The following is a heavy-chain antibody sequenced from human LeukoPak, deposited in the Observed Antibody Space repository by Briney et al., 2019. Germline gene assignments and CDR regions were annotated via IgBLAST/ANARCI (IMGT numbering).Heavy chain of an antibody. CDR2: IYYSGST. CDR3: ARVYDFYAFDI. CDR1: GGSISSYY. V-gene: IGHV4-59*01. D-gene: IGHD3-3*01. Sequence: SSETLSLTCTVSGGSISSYYWSWIRQPPGKGLEWIGYIYYSGSTNYNPSLKSRVTISVDTSKNQFSLKLSSVTAADTAVYYCARVYDFYAFDIWGQGTMVTVSS. J-gene: IGHJ3*02.